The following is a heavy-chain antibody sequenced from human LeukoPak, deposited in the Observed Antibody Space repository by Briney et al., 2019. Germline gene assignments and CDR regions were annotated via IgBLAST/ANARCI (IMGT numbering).Heavy chain of an antibody. CDR3: ARDRFDILTGYYHFDY. J-gene: IGHJ4*02. V-gene: IGHV3-30-3*01. Sequence: PGRSLRLSCAASGFTFSSYAMHWVRQAPGKGLEWVAVISYDGSNKYYADSVKGRFTISRDNSKNTLYLQMNSLRAEDTAVYYCARDRFDILTGYYHFDYWGQGTLVTVSS. D-gene: IGHD3-9*01. CDR2: ISYDGSNK. CDR1: GFTFSSYA.